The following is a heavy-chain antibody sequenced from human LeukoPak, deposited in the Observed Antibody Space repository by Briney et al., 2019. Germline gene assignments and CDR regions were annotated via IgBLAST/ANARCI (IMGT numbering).Heavy chain of an antibody. V-gene: IGHV3-23*01. CDR2: ISGSGGST. D-gene: IGHD3-9*01. CDR1: GFTFSSYA. J-gene: IGHJ4*02. CDR3: AKENYDILTGYPIDY. Sequence: PGGSLRLSCAASGFTFSSYAPSWVRQAPGKGLEWVSAISGSGGSTDYADSVKGRFTISRDNSKNTLYLQMNSLRAEDTAVYYCAKENYDILTGYPIDYWGQGTLVTVSS.